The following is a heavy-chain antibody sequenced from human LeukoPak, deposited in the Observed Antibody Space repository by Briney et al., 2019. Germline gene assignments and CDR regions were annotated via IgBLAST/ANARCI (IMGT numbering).Heavy chain of an antibody. Sequence: GASVKVSCKASGYTFTVYYMHWVRQAPGQGLEWMGWISAYNGNTNYAQKLQGRVTMTTDTSTSTAYMELRSLRSDDTAMYYCATPVPGYGALDVWGQGTMVTISS. CDR3: ATPVPGYGALDV. CDR2: ISAYNGNT. D-gene: IGHD3-9*01. CDR1: GYTFTVYY. J-gene: IGHJ3*01. V-gene: IGHV1-18*04.